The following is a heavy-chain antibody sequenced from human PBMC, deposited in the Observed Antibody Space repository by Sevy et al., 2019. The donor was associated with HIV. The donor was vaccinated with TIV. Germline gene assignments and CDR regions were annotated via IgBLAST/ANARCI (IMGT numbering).Heavy chain of an antibody. CDR2: IHYTGST. CDR3: ARHVDARWFDP. V-gene: IGHV4-59*08. CDR1: GASISSSY. Sequence: SETLSLTCTVSGASISSSYWCWIRQPPGKGLEWIGFIHYTGSTNYNPSLKSRVTISVDTSKNHFSLKLSSVTAAVTAVYYCARHVDARWFDPWGQGTLVTVSS. D-gene: IGHD2-2*01. J-gene: IGHJ5*02.